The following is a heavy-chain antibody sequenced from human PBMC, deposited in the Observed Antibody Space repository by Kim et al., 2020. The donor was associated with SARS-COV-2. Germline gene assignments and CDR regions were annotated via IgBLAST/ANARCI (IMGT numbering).Heavy chain of an antibody. CDR2: IIPIVDTA. CDR3: ARGPFDSASRGYYLGYYF. V-gene: IGHV1-69*13. J-gene: IGHJ4*01. D-gene: IGHD3-22*01. CDR1: GGTFNSYA. Sequence: SVKVSCKASGGTFNSYAISWVRQAPGQGLEWMGGIIPIVDTANYAQKFQGRVSITADESTTTVYIDLSSLKYEDTAVYYCARGPFDSASRGYYLGYYF.